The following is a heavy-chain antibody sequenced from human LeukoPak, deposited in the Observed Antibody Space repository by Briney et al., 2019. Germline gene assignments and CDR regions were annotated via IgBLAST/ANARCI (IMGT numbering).Heavy chain of an antibody. J-gene: IGHJ5*02. CDR2: ISGSGLST. D-gene: IGHD2-2*01. CDR3: AGLDIVVVPAAMGGQNWFDP. Sequence: PGGSLRLSCAASGFTFSTYAMSWVRQAPGKGLEWVSGISGSGLSTSYADSVKGRFTISRDNSKNTLYLQMNSLRAEDTAVYYCAGLDIVVVPAAMGGQNWFDPWGQGTLVTVSS. V-gene: IGHV3-23*01. CDR1: GFTFSTYA.